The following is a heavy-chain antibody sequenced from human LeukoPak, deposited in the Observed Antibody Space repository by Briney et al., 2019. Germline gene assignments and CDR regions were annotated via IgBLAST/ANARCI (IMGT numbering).Heavy chain of an antibody. V-gene: IGHV4-34*01. CDR1: GGSLSAYY. D-gene: IGHD3-10*01. J-gene: IGHJ4*02. CDR2: INHGGST. Sequence: PSETLSLTCAVYGGSLSAYYWTWIRQPPGKGLEWIGEINHGGSTNYNPSPKSRVTISIGTSKNQFSLKLSSVTAADTAVYYCARTRYYYNSRSYGAPYYFDYWGQGTLVTVSS. CDR3: ARTRYYYNSRSYGAPYYFDY.